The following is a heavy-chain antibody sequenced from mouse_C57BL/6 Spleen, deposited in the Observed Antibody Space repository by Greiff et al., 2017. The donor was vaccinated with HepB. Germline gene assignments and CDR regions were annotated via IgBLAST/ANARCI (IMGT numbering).Heavy chain of an antibody. Sequence: QVQLQQSGAELVKPGASVKLSCKASGYTFTSYWMHWVKQRPGRGLEWIGRIDPNSGGTKYNEKFKSKATLTVDKPSSTAYMQLSRLTSEDSAVYYCARSLGSSYGGGFDYWGQGTTLTVSS. V-gene: IGHV1-72*01. CDR1: GYTFTSYW. CDR2: IDPNSGGT. CDR3: ARSLGSSYGGGFDY. J-gene: IGHJ2*01. D-gene: IGHD1-1*01.